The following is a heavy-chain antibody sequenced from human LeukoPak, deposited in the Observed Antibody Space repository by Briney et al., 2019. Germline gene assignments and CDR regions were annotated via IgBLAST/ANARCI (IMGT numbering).Heavy chain of an antibody. CDR1: GFSFASHW. J-gene: IGHJ4*02. D-gene: IGHD7-27*01. CDR3: VRDGEAPGLYFDS. V-gene: IGHV3-7*01. Sequence: GGSLRLSCADPGFSFASHWMISVRQAPGKGLEWLANINQHGNEKYHADSVEGRFTISRDNARNSLYMQMNSLRAEDSAIYYCVRDGEAPGLYFDSWGQGTLLTVSS. CDR2: INQHGNEK.